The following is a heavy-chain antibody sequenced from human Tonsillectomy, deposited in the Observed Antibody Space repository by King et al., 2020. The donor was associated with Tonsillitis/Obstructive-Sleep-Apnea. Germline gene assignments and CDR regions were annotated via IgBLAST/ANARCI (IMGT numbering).Heavy chain of an antibody. V-gene: IGHV4-34*01. CDR1: GGSFSGYY. Sequence: VQLQQWGAGLLKPPETLSLTCAVYGGSFSGYYWSWIRQPPGKGLEWIGEINHSGSTNYNPSLKSRVTISVDTSKNQFSLKLSSVTAAEPAVYYCARARNIAARWNWFDPWGQGTLVTVSS. CDR3: ARARNIAARWNWFDP. CDR2: INHSGST. D-gene: IGHD6-6*01. J-gene: IGHJ5*02.